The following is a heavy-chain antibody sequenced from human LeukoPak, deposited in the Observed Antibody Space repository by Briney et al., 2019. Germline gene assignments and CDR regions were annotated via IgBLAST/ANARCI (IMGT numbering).Heavy chain of an antibody. Sequence: GGSLRLSCAASGFTFKNFVMTWVRQAPGQGLDWVSAISGNTGATYYADSVKGRFTISRDNSKNTLYLQMNSLRAEDTAVYYCARKKMAYYYDSSATMGIDYWGQGTLVTVSS. CDR3: ARKKMAYYYDSSATMGIDY. CDR1: GFTFKNFV. CDR2: ISGNTGAT. J-gene: IGHJ4*02. V-gene: IGHV3-23*01. D-gene: IGHD3-22*01.